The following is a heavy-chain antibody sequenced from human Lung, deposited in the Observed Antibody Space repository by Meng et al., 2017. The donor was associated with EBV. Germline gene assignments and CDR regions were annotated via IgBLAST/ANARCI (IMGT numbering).Heavy chain of an antibody. V-gene: IGHV4-4*07. CDR3: ARGATSVFDL. J-gene: IGHJ2*01. CDR1: GVSISSYY. Sequence: QVLRQEPGPGLVKPSQTLSLTCTVSGVSISSYYWSWIRQPAGKGLEWIGRIYPSGSPNYNPSLKSRVTMSVDTSKNQFSLKLSSVTPEDTAVYYCARGATSVFDLWGRGTLVTVSS. CDR2: IYPSGSP.